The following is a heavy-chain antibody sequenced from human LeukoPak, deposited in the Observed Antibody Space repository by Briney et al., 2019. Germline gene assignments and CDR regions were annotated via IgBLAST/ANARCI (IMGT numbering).Heavy chain of an antibody. J-gene: IGHJ3*02. Sequence: GGSQRLSCAASGYTFSSYAMHWVRQAPGKGLEWVAVISYDGSNKYYADSVKGRFTISRDNSKNTLYLQMNSLRAEDTAVYYCARDGRGEDYGDYDDAFDIWGQGTMVTVSS. CDR2: ISYDGSNK. V-gene: IGHV3-30-3*01. CDR1: GYTFSSYA. CDR3: ARDGRGEDYGDYDDAFDI. D-gene: IGHD4-17*01.